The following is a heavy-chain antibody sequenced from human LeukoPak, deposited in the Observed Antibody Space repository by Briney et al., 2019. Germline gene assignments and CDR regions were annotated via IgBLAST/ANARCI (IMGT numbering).Heavy chain of an antibody. CDR1: GFTFSSYG. CDR3: AKDNRRVGATATHLYFDY. CDR2: ISYDGSNK. D-gene: IGHD1-26*01. V-gene: IGHV3-30*18. Sequence: GRSLRLSCAASGFTFSSYGMHWVRQAPGKGLEWAAVISYDGSNKYYADSVKGRFTISRDNSKNTLYLQMNSLRAEDTAVYYCAKDNRRVGATATHLYFDYWGQGTLVTVSS. J-gene: IGHJ4*02.